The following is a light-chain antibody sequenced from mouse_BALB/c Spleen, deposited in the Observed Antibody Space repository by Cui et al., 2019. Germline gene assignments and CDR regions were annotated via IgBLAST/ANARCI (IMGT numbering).Light chain of an antibody. Sequence: QIVLTQSPALMSASPGEKVTMTCSASSSVSYMYWYQQKPRSSPKPWIYLTSNLASGVHARFSGSGSGTSYSLTISSMEAEDAATYYCQQWSSNPPTFGSGTKLEIK. J-gene: IGKJ4*01. V-gene: IGKV4-68*01. CDR2: LTS. CDR1: SSVSY. CDR3: QQWSSNPPT.